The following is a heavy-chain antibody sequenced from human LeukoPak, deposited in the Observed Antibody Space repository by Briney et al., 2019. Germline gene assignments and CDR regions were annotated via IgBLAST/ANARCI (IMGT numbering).Heavy chain of an antibody. CDR2: ISGSGGST. CDR3: AKGSGSGSFYYYYGMDV. CDR1: GGSFSGYY. D-gene: IGHD3-3*01. Sequence: ETLSLTCAVYGGSFSGYYWSWVRQAPGKGLEWVSAISGSGGSTYYADSVKGRFTISRDNSKNTLYLQMNSLRAEDTAVYYCAKGSGSGSFYYYYGMDVWGQGTTVTVSS. J-gene: IGHJ6*02. V-gene: IGHV3-23*01.